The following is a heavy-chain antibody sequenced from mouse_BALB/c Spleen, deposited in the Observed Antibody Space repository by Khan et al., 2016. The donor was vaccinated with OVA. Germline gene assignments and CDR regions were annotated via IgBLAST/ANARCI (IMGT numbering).Heavy chain of an antibody. V-gene: IGHV1S81*02. D-gene: IGHD4-1*01. CDR2: INPSNGRT. CDR3: ARLLTALDY. J-gene: IGHJ2*01. CDR1: GYTLTSYW. Sequence: QVQLQQPGAELVNPGASVNLSCKASGYTLTSYWMHWVKQRPGQGLEWIGEINPSNGRTNYNEKFKSKATLTVDKSSSTAYMQLSSPTSADSAVYYCARLLTALDYWGQGTTLTVSS.